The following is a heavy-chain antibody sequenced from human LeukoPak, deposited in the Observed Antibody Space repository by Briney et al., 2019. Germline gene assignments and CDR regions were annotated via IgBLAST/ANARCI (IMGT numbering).Heavy chain of an antibody. Sequence: PGGSLRLSCAASGFTFSTYWMSWVRQAPGKGLVWVSRINSDGSSTSYADSVKGRFTISRDNAKNTLYLQMNSLRAEDTAVYYCARVAAHRWYFDYWGQGTLVTVSS. CDR2: INSDGSST. D-gene: IGHD6-6*01. V-gene: IGHV3-74*01. CDR1: GFTFSTYW. J-gene: IGHJ4*02. CDR3: ARVAAHRWYFDY.